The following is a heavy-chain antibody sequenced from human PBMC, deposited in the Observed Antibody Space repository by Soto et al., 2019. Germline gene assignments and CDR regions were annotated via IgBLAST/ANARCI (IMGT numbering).Heavy chain of an antibody. J-gene: IGHJ3*02. CDR2: IYSGGST. Sequence: EVQLVETGGGLIQPGGSLRLSCAASGFTVSSNYMSWVRQAPGKGLEWVSVIYSGGSTYYAASVKGRFTISRDNSKTTLYLQMNSLRAEDTAVYYCAVWELRIDAFDIWGQGTMVTVSS. CDR3: AVWELRIDAFDI. V-gene: IGHV3-53*02. D-gene: IGHD1-26*01. CDR1: GFTVSSNY.